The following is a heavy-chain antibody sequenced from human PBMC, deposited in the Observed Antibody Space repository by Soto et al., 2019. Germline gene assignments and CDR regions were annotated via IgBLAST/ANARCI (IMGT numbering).Heavy chain of an antibody. D-gene: IGHD5-12*01. CDR2: IIPIFGTA. J-gene: IGHJ2*01. V-gene: IGHV1-69*12. CDR1: GGTFSSYT. Sequence: QVQLVQSGAEVKKPGSSVTVSCKASGGTFSSYTISWVRQAPGQGLEWMGGIIPIFGTANYARKFQGRVTITADESPSPAYMELSSLRSEDPAVYYCARGNPRSLPLWYFYLWGRGTLVTVSS. CDR3: ARGNPRSLPLWYFYL.